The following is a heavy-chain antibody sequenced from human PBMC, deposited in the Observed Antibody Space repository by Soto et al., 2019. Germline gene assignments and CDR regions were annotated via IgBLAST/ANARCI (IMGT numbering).Heavy chain of an antibody. CDR1: GFTFSSYS. D-gene: IGHD3-10*01. Sequence: PGGSLRLSCAASGFTFSSYSMNWVRQAPGKGLEWVSSISSSSSYIYYADSVKGRFTISRDNAKNSLYLQMNSLRAEDTAVYYCARDPHIWFGELLPQTPLSFFDYWGQGTLVTV. V-gene: IGHV3-21*01. CDR2: ISSSSSYI. CDR3: ARDPHIWFGELLPQTPLSFFDY. J-gene: IGHJ4*02.